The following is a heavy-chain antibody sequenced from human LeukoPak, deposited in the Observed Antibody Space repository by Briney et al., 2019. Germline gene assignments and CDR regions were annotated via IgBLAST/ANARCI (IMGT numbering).Heavy chain of an antibody. V-gene: IGHV3-48*04. J-gene: IGHJ4*02. D-gene: IGHD3-22*01. CDR3: ARAHYYDSSGFDY. Sequence: GGSLRLSCAASGFTFRTSGMNWVHQAPGKGLEWVSYISSSGSTIYYADSVKGRFTISRDNAKNSLYLQMNSLRAEDTAVYYCARAHYYDSSGFDYWGQGTLVTVSS. CDR2: ISSSGSTI. CDR1: GFTFRTSG.